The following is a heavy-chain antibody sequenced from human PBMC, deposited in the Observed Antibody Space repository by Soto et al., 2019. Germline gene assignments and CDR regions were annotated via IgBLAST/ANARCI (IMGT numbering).Heavy chain of an antibody. D-gene: IGHD6-13*01. CDR3: ARVGDSSSWDYYYYMDV. V-gene: IGHV1-8*01. J-gene: IGHJ6*03. CDR2: MNPNSGNT. Sequence: ASVKVSCKASGYTFTSYDINWVRQATGQGLEWMGWMNPNSGNTGYAQKFQGRVTMTTDTSTSTAYMELRSLRSDDTAVYYCARVGDSSSWDYYYYMDVWGKGTKVTVS. CDR1: GYTFTSYD.